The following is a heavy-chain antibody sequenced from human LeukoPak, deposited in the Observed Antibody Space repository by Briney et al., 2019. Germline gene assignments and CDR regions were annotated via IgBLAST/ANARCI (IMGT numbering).Heavy chain of an antibody. J-gene: IGHJ6*03. CDR1: GFTFSSYA. V-gene: IGHV3-7*01. CDR3: ARVAIGWYMDV. Sequence: GSLRLSCAASGFTFSSYAMSWVRQAPGKGLEWVANIKQDGSEKYYVDSVKGRFTISRDNAKNSLYLQMNSLRAEDTAVYYCARVAIGWYMDVWGKGTTVTVSS. CDR2: IKQDGSEK.